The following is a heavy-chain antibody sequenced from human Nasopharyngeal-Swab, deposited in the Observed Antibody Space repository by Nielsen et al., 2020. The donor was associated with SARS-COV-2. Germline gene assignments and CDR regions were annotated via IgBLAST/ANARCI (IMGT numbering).Heavy chain of an antibody. D-gene: IGHD3-3*01. J-gene: IGHJ6*02. Sequence: GESLKISCKGSGYSFTSYWIGWVRQMPGKGLEWMGIIYPGDSDTRYSPSFQGQVTISADKSISTAYLQWSSLKASDTAMYYCARHGGDYYDFWIGLVGFYGMDVWGQGTTVTVSS. CDR3: ARHGGDYYDFWIGLVGFYGMDV. V-gene: IGHV5-51*01. CDR2: IYPGDSDT. CDR1: GYSFTSYW.